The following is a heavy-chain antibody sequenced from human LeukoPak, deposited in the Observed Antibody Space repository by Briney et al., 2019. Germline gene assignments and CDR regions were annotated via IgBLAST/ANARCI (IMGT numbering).Heavy chain of an antibody. CDR2: ISHRGRT. Sequence: SETLSLTCAVSGVSISSSEWWIWVRQPPGKGLEWIGEISHRGRTNYNPSLKSRVTISVDTSKNQFSLKLSSVTAADTAVYFCARHGDDNGVDYWGQGTLVTVSS. D-gene: IGHD4-17*01. CDR3: ARHGDDNGVDY. CDR1: GVSISSSEW. J-gene: IGHJ4*02. V-gene: IGHV4-4*02.